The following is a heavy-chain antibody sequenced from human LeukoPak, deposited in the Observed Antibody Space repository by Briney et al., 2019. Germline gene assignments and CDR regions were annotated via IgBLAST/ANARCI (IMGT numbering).Heavy chain of an antibody. J-gene: IGHJ3*02. Sequence: SETLSLTCTVSGYSISSGYYWGWIRQPPGKGLEWIGSIYHSGSTYYNPSLKSRVTISVDTSKNQFSLKLSSVTAADTAVYYCARWQERDAFDIWGQGTMVTVSS. CDR2: IYHSGST. V-gene: IGHV4-38-2*02. D-gene: IGHD1-1*01. CDR3: ARWQERDAFDI. CDR1: GYSISSGYY.